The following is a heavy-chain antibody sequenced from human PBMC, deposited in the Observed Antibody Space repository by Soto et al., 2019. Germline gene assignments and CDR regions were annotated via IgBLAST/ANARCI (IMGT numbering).Heavy chain of an antibody. CDR2: ISGSGGST. CDR1: GFTFSSYA. J-gene: IGHJ3*02. Sequence: EVQLLESGGGLVQPGGSLRLSCAASGFTFSSYAMSWVRQAPGKGLEWVSAISGSGGSTYYADSVKGRFTISRDNSKSTLFLEMNSPRAEDTAVYYCAKDARFLYDGDSQEGARAFDIWGQGTMVTVSS. V-gene: IGHV3-23*01. D-gene: IGHD4-17*01. CDR3: AKDARFLYDGDSQEGARAFDI.